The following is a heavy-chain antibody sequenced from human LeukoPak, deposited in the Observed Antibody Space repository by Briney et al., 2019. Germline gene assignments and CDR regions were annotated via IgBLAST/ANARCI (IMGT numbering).Heavy chain of an antibody. CDR2: ISGSGGST. V-gene: IGHV3-23*01. Sequence: GGSLRLSCVASEVTVSSNHMSWVRQAPGKGLEWVSAISGSGGSTYYADSVKGRFTISRDNSKNTLYLQLNSLRAEDTAVYYCAKAPYSSSSLGYFDYWGQGTLVTVSS. D-gene: IGHD6-6*01. CDR3: AKAPYSSSSLGYFDY. J-gene: IGHJ4*02. CDR1: EVTVSSNH.